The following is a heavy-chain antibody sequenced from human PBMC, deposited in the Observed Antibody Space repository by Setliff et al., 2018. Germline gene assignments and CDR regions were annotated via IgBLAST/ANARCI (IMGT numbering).Heavy chain of an antibody. CDR2: IIPMFGT. V-gene: IGHV1-69*13. J-gene: IGHJ4*02. D-gene: IGHD2-21*01. CDR1: GTFSSYV. CDR3: VCGHRSQATSDF. Sequence: ASVKVSCKASGTFSSYVISWVREAPGQGLEWMGGIIPMFGTNYAQKFQGRVTITADESTSTAYMELSSLRSEDTAVYFCVCGHRSQATSDFWGQGTLVTVSS.